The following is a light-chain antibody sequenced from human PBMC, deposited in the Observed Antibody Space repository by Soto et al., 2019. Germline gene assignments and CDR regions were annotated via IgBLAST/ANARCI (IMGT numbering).Light chain of an antibody. Sequence: EIVMTQSPATLSVSPGERATLSCRASQSVSSNLAWYQPKPGQAPRLLIYGASTRATGIPARFSGSGSGTEFTLIISSVQAEDFAVYYCQQYNNWPRWTFGQGTKVEIK. CDR3: QQYNNWPRWT. V-gene: IGKV3-15*01. J-gene: IGKJ1*01. CDR2: GAS. CDR1: QSVSSN.